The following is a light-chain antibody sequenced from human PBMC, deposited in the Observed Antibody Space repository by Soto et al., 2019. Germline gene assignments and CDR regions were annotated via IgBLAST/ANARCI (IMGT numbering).Light chain of an antibody. CDR3: QHYGSSPGLT. J-gene: IGKJ4*01. Sequence: EIVLTQSPATLSLSLGEIATLSCRASQSVTSYLAWYQQRPGQAPRLLIYDASRRATGIPDRFSGSGSGTDFTLTISRLESEDSAVYYCQHYGSSPGLTFGGGTKVDIK. V-gene: IGKV3-20*01. CDR1: QSVTSY. CDR2: DAS.